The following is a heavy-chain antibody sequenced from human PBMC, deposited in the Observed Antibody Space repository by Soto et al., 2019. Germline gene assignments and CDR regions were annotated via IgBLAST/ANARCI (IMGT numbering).Heavy chain of an antibody. CDR2: IDPSDSYT. D-gene: IGHD2-2*01. J-gene: IGHJ6*02. CDR3: ARRDCSSTSRYLSYYYGMDL. CDR1: GYSFSSYW. Sequence: PGESLKISCKGSGYSFSSYWIIWVRQMPGKGLEWMGNIDPSDSYTKYSPSFQGHVTISADKSISTAYLQWSSLRASDTAVYYCARRDCSSTSRYLSYYYGMDLWGQGTTVTVSS. V-gene: IGHV5-10-1*01.